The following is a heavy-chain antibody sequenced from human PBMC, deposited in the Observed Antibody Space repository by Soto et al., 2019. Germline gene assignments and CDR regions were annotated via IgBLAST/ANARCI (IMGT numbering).Heavy chain of an antibody. CDR2: INPNSGGT. CDR1: GYTFTGYY. CDR3: ARVSRDTAMVWNWFDP. J-gene: IGHJ5*02. Sequence: ASVKVSCKASGYTFTGYYMHWVRQSPGQGLEWMGWINPNSGGTNYAQKFQGRVTMTRDTSISTAYMELSRLRSDDTAVYYCARVSRDTAMVWNWFDPWGQGTLVTVSS. D-gene: IGHD5-18*01. V-gene: IGHV1-2*02.